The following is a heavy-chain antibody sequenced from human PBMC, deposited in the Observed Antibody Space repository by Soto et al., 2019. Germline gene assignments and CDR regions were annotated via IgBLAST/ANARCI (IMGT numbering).Heavy chain of an antibody. CDR3: ARGETYLGV. J-gene: IGHJ6*02. CDR1: RDTFSKYA. CDR2: IIPIFDSR. D-gene: IGHD3-16*01. V-gene: IGHV1-69*01. Sequence: QVQLVQSGAEVKKPGSSVKVSCKASRDTFSKYAFNWVRQAPGQGLKWMGWIIPIFDSRNYAEKFQGRVTITADESTSTAYMELRSLRFEDTADYYCARGETYLGVWGQGTTVTVSS.